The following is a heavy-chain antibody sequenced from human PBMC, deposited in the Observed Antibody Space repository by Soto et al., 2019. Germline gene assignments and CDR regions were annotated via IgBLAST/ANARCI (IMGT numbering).Heavy chain of an antibody. CDR1: GFTFSSYE. CDR3: ARDAPGDSGYHLFDY. CDR2: ISSSGSTI. D-gene: IGHD3-22*01. V-gene: IGHV3-48*03. J-gene: IGHJ4*02. Sequence: EVQLVESGGGLVQPGGSLRLSCAASGFTFSSYEMNWVRQAPGKGLEWVSYISSSGSTIYYADSVKGRFTISRDNAKNSLYLQMNSLRAEDTAVYYCARDAPGDSGYHLFDYWGQGTLVTVSS.